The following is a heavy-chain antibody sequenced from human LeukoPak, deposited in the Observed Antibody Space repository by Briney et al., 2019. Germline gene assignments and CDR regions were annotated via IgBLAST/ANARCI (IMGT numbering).Heavy chain of an antibody. D-gene: IGHD3-22*01. Sequence: SETLSLTCTVSGDSISSYYWNWIRQPPGKGLEWIGFIYYSGSTNYNPSFKSRVTISVDTPKNQFSLKLSSVTAADTAVYYCARGGGDYYDSSGYYYFDYWGQGTLVTVSS. CDR1: GDSISSYY. J-gene: IGHJ4*02. CDR2: IYYSGST. V-gene: IGHV4-59*08. CDR3: ARGGGDYYDSSGYYYFDY.